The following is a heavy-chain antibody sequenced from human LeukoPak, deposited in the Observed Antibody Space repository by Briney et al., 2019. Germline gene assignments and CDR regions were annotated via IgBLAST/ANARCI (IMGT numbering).Heavy chain of an antibody. D-gene: IGHD2-2*02. CDR3: ARGDYCSSTSCYKYYYMDV. CDR1: GGSISSYY. J-gene: IGHJ6*03. V-gene: IGHV4-4*07. CDR2: IYTSGST. Sequence: SETLSLTCTVSGGSISSYYWSWIRQPAGKGLEWIGRIYTSGSTNYNPSLKSRVTMSVDTSKNQFSLKLSSVTAADTAVYYCARGDYCSSTSCYKYYYMDVWGKGTTVTVSS.